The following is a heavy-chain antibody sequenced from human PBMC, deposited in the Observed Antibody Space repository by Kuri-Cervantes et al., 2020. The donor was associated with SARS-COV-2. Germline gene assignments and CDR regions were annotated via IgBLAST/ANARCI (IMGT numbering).Heavy chain of an antibody. Sequence: GESLKISCAASGFTFSSYGMHWVRQAPGKGLEWVAVISYDGSNKYYADSVKGRFTISRDNSKNTLYLQMNSLRAEDTAVYYCAKGYHDSSGYRTLDYWGQGTLVTVSS. CDR1: GFTFSSYG. CDR3: AKGYHDSSGYRTLDY. V-gene: IGHV3-30*18. D-gene: IGHD3-22*01. J-gene: IGHJ4*02. CDR2: ISYDGSNK.